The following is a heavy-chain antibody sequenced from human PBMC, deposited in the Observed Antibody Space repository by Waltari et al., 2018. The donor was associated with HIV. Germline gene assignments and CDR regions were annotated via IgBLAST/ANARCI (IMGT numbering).Heavy chain of an antibody. J-gene: IGHJ3*01. Sequence: QVQLVESGGGVVQPGRFLRLSCAASGFTSSSNTIHWVRQAPGKGLEWVAVISNDGNNKYYAESVKGRFTISRDNSKNTLYLQMNSLRVEDTALYYCAREGEGTWEWHAFDVWGQETMVTVSS. D-gene: IGHD1-26*01. V-gene: IGHV3-30-3*01. CDR3: AREGEGTWEWHAFDV. CDR2: ISNDGNNK. CDR1: GFTSSSNT.